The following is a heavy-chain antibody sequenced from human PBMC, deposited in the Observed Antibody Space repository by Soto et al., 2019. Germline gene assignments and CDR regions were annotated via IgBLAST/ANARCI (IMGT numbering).Heavy chain of an antibody. CDR1: GFTFSSYG. V-gene: IGHV3-33*01. J-gene: IGHJ6*02. CDR3: ARDMEVGYYYYYYGMDV. D-gene: IGHD1-1*01. Sequence: GGSLRLSCAASGFTFSSYGMHWVRRAPGKGLEWVAVIWYDGSNKYYADSVKGRFTISRDNSKNTLYLQMNSLRAEDTAVYYCARDMEVGYYYYYYGMDVWGQGTTVTVSS. CDR2: IWYDGSNK.